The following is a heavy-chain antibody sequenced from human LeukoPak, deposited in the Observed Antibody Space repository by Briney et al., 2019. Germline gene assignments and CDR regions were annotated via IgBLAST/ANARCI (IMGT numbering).Heavy chain of an antibody. Sequence: GGSLRLSRAASGFTFSSYEMNWVRQAPGKGLEWVSYISSSGSTIYYADSVKGRFTISRDNAKNSLYLQMNSLRAEDTAVYYCARDAKEYDFWSGYYGVYYMDVWGKGTTVTVSS. J-gene: IGHJ6*03. V-gene: IGHV3-48*03. D-gene: IGHD3-3*01. CDR3: ARDAKEYDFWSGYYGVYYMDV. CDR1: GFTFSSYE. CDR2: ISSSGSTI.